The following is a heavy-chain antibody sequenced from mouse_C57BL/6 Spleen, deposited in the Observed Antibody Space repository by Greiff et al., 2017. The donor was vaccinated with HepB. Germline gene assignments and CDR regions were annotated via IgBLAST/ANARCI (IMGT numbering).Heavy chain of an antibody. CDR3: ARDYYGSSSWFAY. J-gene: IGHJ3*01. D-gene: IGHD1-1*01. CDR2: ISSGSSTI. Sequence: EVQRVESGGGLVKPGGSLKLSCAASGFTFSDYGMHWVRQAPEKGLEWVAYISSGSSTIYYADTVKGRFPISRDNAKNTLFLQMTSLRSEDTAMYYCARDYYGSSSWFAYWGQGTLVTVAA. CDR1: GFTFSDYG. V-gene: IGHV5-17*01.